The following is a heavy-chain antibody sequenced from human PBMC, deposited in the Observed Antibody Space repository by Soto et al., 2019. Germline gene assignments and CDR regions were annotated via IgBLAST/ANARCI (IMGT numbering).Heavy chain of an antibody. J-gene: IGHJ4*02. Sequence: QVQLVESGGGLVKPGGSLRLSCAASGFTFSDYYMSWIRQAPGKGLEWVSYITSSSSYTIYADSVRGRFTISRDNAKNPLFLQMNSLRAEDTAVYYCARADHYDTSGYWKWGQGTLVTVSS. CDR3: ARADHYDTSGYWK. CDR2: ITSSSSYT. CDR1: GFTFSDYY. D-gene: IGHD3-22*01. V-gene: IGHV3-11*05.